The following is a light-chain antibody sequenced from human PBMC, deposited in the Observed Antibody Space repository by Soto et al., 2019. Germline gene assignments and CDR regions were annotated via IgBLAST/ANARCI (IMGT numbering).Light chain of an antibody. CDR2: SNN. J-gene: IGLJ1*01. Sequence: QTVVTQPPSASGTPGQRVTISCSGSSSNIGSNTVNWYQQLPGTAPKLLIYSNNQRPSGVPDRFSGSKSGTSASLAISGLPSEDEADYYCAAWDDSLNGYVFGTGTKVTVL. V-gene: IGLV1-44*01. CDR3: AAWDDSLNGYV. CDR1: SSNIGSNT.